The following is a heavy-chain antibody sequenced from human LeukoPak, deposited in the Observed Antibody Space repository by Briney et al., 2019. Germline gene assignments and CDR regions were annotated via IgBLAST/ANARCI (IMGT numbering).Heavy chain of an antibody. V-gene: IGHV1-2*02. CDR3: ARMRDLVGTSPLGY. Sequence: ASVEVSCKASGYTFSGYYMHWVRQAPGQGLEWMGWLNPNSGGTNYAQKFLGRVTMTSDTSITTAYMELSSLRSEDTAVYYCARMRDLVGTSPLGYWGQGTLVTVSS. CDR1: GYTFSGYY. J-gene: IGHJ4*02. D-gene: IGHD4-23*01. CDR2: LNPNSGGT.